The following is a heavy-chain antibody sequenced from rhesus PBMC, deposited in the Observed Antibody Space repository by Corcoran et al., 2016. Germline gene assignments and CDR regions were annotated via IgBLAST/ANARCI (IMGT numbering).Heavy chain of an antibody. CDR1: GFSLSTSGMG. D-gene: IGHD4-23*01. Sequence: QVTLKESGPALVKPTQTLTLTCTFSGFSLSTSGMGVGWIRKPPGKALEWLASIYWDDDKYYSTSLKSRLTIAKDTSKNQVVLTMTNMDPVDTATYYCARVTVTTPHYGLDSWGQGVVVTVSS. J-gene: IGHJ6*01. CDR2: IYWDDDK. CDR3: ARVTVTTPHYGLDS. V-gene: IGHV2S1*01.